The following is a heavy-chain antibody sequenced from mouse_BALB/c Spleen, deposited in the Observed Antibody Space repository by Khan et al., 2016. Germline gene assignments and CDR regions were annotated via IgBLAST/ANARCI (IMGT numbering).Heavy chain of an antibody. CDR1: GYTFTDYV. D-gene: IGHD3-3*01. CDR2: IYPGSGST. J-gene: IGHJ4*01. V-gene: IGHV1-81*01. Sequence: QVQLQQSGPELVKPGASVKMSCKASGYTFTDYVISWVKQRTGQGLEWIGEIYPGSGSTYYHEKFKGKATLTADKSSNTAYMQLSSLTSEDSAVYFCAKGLGAMDYWGQGTSVTVSS. CDR3: AKGLGAMDY.